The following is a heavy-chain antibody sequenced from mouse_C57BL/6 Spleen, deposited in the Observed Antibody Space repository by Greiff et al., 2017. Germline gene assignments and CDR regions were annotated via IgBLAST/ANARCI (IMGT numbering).Heavy chain of an antibody. CDR3: ARGPDWDEGFAY. J-gene: IGHJ3*01. CDR1: GFTFSDYY. D-gene: IGHD4-1*01. Sequence: EVKLMESEGGLVQPGSSMKLSCTASGFTFSDYYMAWVRQVPEKGLEWVANINYDGSSTYYLDSLKSRFIISRDNAKNILYLQMSSLKSEDTATYYCARGPDWDEGFAYWGQGTLVTVSA. V-gene: IGHV5-16*01. CDR2: INYDGSST.